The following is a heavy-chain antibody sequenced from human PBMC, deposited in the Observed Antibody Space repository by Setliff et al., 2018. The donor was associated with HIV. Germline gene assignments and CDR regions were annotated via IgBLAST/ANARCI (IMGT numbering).Heavy chain of an antibody. D-gene: IGHD2-15*01. V-gene: IGHV4-30-4*08. J-gene: IGHJ4*02. CDR2: IYYSGST. Sequence: SETLSLTCTVSGGSISSGDYYWSWIRQPPGKGLEWIGYIYYSGSTYYNPSLKSRVTISVETSKNQFSLKLSSVTAADTAVYYCARGDTRNCYGGDYFDYWGQGSLVTVSS. CDR3: ARGDTRNCYGGDYFDY. CDR1: GGSISSGDYY.